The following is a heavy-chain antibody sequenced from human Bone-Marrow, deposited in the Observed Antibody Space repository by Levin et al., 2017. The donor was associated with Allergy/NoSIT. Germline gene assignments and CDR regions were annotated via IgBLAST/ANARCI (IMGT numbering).Heavy chain of an antibody. Sequence: PGGSLRLSCTASGFTFSSYAMSWVRQFSGKGLEWIAAISGGGDRTRYAESLKGRFAISRDNAKSTLYLQMYGLTAEDTAVYYCVRGRVVVPAAIYRSYYYYMDVWAKGTTVIVSS. D-gene: IGHD2-21*01. CDR1: GFTFSSYA. CDR3: VRGRVVVPAAIYRSYYYYMDV. V-gene: IGHV3-23*01. CDR2: ISGGGDRT. J-gene: IGHJ6*03.